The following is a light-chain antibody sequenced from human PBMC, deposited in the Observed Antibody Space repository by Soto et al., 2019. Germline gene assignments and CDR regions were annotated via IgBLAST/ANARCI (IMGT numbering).Light chain of an antibody. V-gene: IGLV2-8*01. CDR1: SSDVGGYNY. J-gene: IGLJ1*01. CDR2: EVS. CDR3: SSYPGSHHGPHYV. Sequence: QSVLTQPPSASGSPGQSVTISYTGTSSDVGGYNYVSWYQQHPGKAPKLMIYEVSKRPSGVPDRFSGSKSGNTASLTVSGLEAEDEADYYCSSYPGSHHGPHYVFGTGTKVTVL.